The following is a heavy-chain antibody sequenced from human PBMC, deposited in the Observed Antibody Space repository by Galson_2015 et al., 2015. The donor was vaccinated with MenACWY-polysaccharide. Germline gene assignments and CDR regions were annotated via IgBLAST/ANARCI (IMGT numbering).Heavy chain of an antibody. D-gene: IGHD3-3*01. Sequence: PALVKPTQTLTLPCTFSGFSLRTSKVGVGWVRQPPGKALEWLAVVFWDDDKRHNPSLKSRVTITKDTSKNQVVLKMTNMEPEDTATYYCAHRLSGTEWYVYFFDYWGQGTLVTVSS. CDR1: GFSLRTSKVG. CDR2: VFWDDDK. J-gene: IGHJ4*02. V-gene: IGHV2-5*02. CDR3: AHRLSGTEWYVYFFDY.